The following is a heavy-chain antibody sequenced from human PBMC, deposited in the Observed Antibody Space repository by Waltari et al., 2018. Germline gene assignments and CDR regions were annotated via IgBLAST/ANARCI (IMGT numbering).Heavy chain of an antibody. V-gene: IGHV4-34*01. J-gene: IGHJ6*04. D-gene: IGHD3-10*01. CDR3: ARVALIRGMVRGVPLQDV. CDR2: INHSGST. Sequence: QVQLQQWGAGLLKPSETLSLTCAVYGGSFSGYYWSWIRQPPGKGLEWIGEINHSGSTNYNPSLKSRVTISVDTSKNQFSLKLSSVTAADTAVYYCARVALIRGMVRGVPLQDVWGKGTTVTVSS. CDR1: GGSFSGYY.